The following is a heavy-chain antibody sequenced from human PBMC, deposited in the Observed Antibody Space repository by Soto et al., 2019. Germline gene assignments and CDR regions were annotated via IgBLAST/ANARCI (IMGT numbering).Heavy chain of an antibody. CDR1: GGSISSSSYY. CDR2: IYYSGST. Sequence: QLQLQESGPGLVKPSETLSLTCTVSGGSISSSSYYWGWIRQPPGKGLEWIGSIYYSGSTYYNPSLKSRVTISVDTSKNQFSLKLSSVTAADTAVYYCAGQRDYIWGSYRHFDYWGQGTLVTVSS. D-gene: IGHD3-16*02. CDR3: AGQRDYIWGSYRHFDY. V-gene: IGHV4-39*01. J-gene: IGHJ4*02.